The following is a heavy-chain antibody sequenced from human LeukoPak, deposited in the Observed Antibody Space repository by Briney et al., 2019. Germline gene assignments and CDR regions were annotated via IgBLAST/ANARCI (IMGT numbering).Heavy chain of an antibody. J-gene: IGHJ6*02. Sequence: GGSLRLSCAASGFTFSSYAMHWVRQAPGKGLEWVAVISYDGSNKYYADSVKGRFTISRDNSKNTLYPQMNSLRAEDTAVYYCARDGARYFDWFYYYYGMDVWGQGTTVTVSS. D-gene: IGHD3-9*01. CDR3: ARDGARYFDWFYYYYGMDV. CDR2: ISYDGSNK. V-gene: IGHV3-30-3*01. CDR1: GFTFSSYA.